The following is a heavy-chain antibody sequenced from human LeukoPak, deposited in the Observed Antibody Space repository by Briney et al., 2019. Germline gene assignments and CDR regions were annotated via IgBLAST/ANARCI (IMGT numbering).Heavy chain of an antibody. CDR3: ARHDYDSSGRGAFDI. D-gene: IGHD3-22*01. CDR1: GYTFTGYY. Sequence: ASVKVSCKASGYTFTGYYMHWVRQAPGQGLEWMGWINPNSGGTNYAQKFQGRVTMTRDTSISTAYLQWSSLKASDTAMYYCARHDYDSSGRGAFDIWGQGTMVTVSS. J-gene: IGHJ3*02. CDR2: INPNSGGT. V-gene: IGHV1-2*02.